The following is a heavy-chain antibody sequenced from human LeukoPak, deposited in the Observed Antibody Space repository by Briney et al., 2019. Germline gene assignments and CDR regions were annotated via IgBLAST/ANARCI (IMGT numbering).Heavy chain of an antibody. CDR1: GFTFSRYC. Sequence: RTGGSLRLSCAASGFTFSRYCMHWVRQAAGKGPVWLSRISQDGTVANYADSVKGRFTISRDNAKNTVFLQMNSLRVEDTAVYYCIRDFREADYWGQGSLVTVSS. CDR3: IRDFREADY. J-gene: IGHJ4*02. CDR2: ISQDGTVA. D-gene: IGHD3-10*01. V-gene: IGHV3-74*01.